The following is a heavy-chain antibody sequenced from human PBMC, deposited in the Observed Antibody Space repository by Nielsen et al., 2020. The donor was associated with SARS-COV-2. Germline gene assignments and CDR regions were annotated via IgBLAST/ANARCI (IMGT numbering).Heavy chain of an antibody. CDR1: GGTFRRHA. Sequence: SVKVSCKAYGGTFRRHAISWVRQAPGQGLEWMGRFIPFLGKANYAQKFQGRVTITADESTSTAYMELSSLRSEDTAVYYCARDEGYCSGGSCFGFDPWGQGTLVTVSS. CDR2: FIPFLGKA. CDR3: ARDEGYCSGGSCFGFDP. D-gene: IGHD2-15*01. V-gene: IGHV1-69*11. J-gene: IGHJ5*02.